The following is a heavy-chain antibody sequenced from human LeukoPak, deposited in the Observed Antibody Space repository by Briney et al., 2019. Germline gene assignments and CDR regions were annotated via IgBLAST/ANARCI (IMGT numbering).Heavy chain of an antibody. D-gene: IGHD3-10*01. J-gene: IGHJ3*02. CDR1: GYTFTSYD. V-gene: IGHV1-8*01. Sequence: ASVKVSCKASGYTFTSYDINWVRQATGQGLEWMGWMNPNSDNTGYAQKFQGRVTMTRNTSISTAYMELSSLRSEDTAVYYCARRRITMVRGVKGDAFDIWGQGTMVTVSS. CDR3: ARRRITMVRGVKGDAFDI. CDR2: MNPNSDNT.